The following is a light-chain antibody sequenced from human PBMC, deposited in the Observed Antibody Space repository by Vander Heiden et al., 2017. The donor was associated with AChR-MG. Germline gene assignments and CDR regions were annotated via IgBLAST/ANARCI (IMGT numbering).Light chain of an antibody. CDR2: DVT. Sequence: QSALTQPASVSGSPGQSITISCAGTSSDVGGSNYVSWYQQHPGKDPKLLIYDVTKRPSGFSNRFSGSRSGNTASLSISGLQAEDEADYYCSSYINRTNVFGGGTKVTVL. J-gene: IGLJ3*02. CDR1: SSDVGGSNY. CDR3: SSYINRTNV. V-gene: IGLV2-14*01.